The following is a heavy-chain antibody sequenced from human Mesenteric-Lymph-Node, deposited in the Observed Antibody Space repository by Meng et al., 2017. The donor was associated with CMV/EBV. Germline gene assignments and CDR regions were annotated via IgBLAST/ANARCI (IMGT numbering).Heavy chain of an antibody. J-gene: IGHJ4*02. CDR1: FSSSA. CDR2: IIPILGIA. CDR3: ARSLADYDFWSGSSQYFDF. Sequence: FSSSAISWVRQAPGQGLEWMGRIIPILGIANYAPEFQGRVTITAAKSTSTAYMALSSLISEHTSVYYCARSLADYDFWSGSSQYFDFWGQGTLVTVSS. V-gene: IGHV1-69*04. D-gene: IGHD3-3*01.